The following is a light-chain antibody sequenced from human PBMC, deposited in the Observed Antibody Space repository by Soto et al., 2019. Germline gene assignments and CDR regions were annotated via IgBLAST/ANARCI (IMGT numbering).Light chain of an antibody. V-gene: IGKV1-39*01. J-gene: IGKJ1*01. Sequence: DIQMTQSPSSLSASVGDRVSVTCRTSQNITKFLNWYQEKPGKAPKVLTYVTSNLENGVPSRFSGSGSGTHFTLSISSLQPEDFATYDCQQTFSAPGTFGPVTRVEVK. CDR2: VTS. CDR3: QQTFSAPGT. CDR1: QNITKF.